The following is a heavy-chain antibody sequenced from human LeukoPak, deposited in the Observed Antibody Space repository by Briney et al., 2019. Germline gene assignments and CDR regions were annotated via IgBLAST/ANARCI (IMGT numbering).Heavy chain of an antibody. CDR2: IYYSGST. J-gene: IGHJ5*02. CDR1: GGSLSSGDYY. Sequence: SETLSLACTVSGGSLSSGDYYWSWIRHPPVKGLEWIRYIYYSGSTYYNPSPKSPVTISGDTSKNHFSLKLSSVTAADTAVYYCARGRIFWGVIIWFDPWGQGTLVTVSS. CDR3: ARGRIFWGVIIWFDP. D-gene: IGHD3-10*01. V-gene: IGHV4-30-4*08.